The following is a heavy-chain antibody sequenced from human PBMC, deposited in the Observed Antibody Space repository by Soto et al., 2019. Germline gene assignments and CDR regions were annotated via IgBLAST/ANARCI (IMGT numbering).Heavy chain of an antibody. CDR1: GGTVSSGCYY. CDR3: ARGPGYSTGWYPPYPDH. Sequence: SQTLSVPWTVSGGTVSSGCYYWSFKQKPPGKGLEWIGYISYSGTTNYNPSLKSLVTISADTSKNQFSLKLSSVTAADTAVYYCARGPGYSTGWYPPYPDHWGQGTLVTVSS. V-gene: IGHV4-61*01. J-gene: IGHJ4*02. CDR2: ISYSGTT. D-gene: IGHD6-13*01.